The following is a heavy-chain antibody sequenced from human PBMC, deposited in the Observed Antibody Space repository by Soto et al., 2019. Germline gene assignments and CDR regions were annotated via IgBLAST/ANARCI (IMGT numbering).Heavy chain of an antibody. Sequence: GASVKVSCKDSGYTFTSYAMHWVRQAPGQRLEWMGWINAGNGNTKYSQKFQGRVTITRDTSASTAYMELSSLRSEDTAVYYCALLSSYYYDSRGLYSYRAQGSPVT. D-gene: IGHD3-22*01. CDR1: GYTFTSYA. V-gene: IGHV1-3*01. CDR3: ALLSSYYYDSRGLYSY. CDR2: INAGNGNT. J-gene: IGHJ4*02.